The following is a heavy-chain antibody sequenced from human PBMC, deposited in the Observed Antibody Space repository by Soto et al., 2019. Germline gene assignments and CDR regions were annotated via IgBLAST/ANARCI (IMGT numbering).Heavy chain of an antibody. CDR2: IYYSGST. V-gene: IGHV4-61*01. J-gene: IGHJ4*02. D-gene: IGHD3-3*01. CDR1: GGSISSGSYY. Sequence: SETLSLTCTVSGGSISSGSYYWSWIRQPPGKGLEWIGYIYYSGSTNYNPSLKSRVTILVDTSKNQFSLKLSSVTAADTAVYYCARVYYDSWSGYSNWGQGTLVTVSS. CDR3: ARVYYDSWSGYSN.